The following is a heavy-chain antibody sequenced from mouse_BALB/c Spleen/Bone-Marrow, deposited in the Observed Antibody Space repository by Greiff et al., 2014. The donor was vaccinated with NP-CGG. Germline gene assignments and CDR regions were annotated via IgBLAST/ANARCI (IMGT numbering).Heavy chain of an antibody. D-gene: IGHD1-2*01. CDR3: ARITTATGAMDY. V-gene: IGHV2-9*02. Sequence: VQLQQSGPGLVAPSQTLSITCTVSGFSFTNYGVHWVRQPPGKGLEWLGVIWADGSTNYNSALMSRLSISKVNSNIQVFFKINRLQTNDTAMYYCARITTATGAMDYWGQGTSVTVSS. J-gene: IGHJ4*01. CDR1: GFSFTNYG. CDR2: IWADGST.